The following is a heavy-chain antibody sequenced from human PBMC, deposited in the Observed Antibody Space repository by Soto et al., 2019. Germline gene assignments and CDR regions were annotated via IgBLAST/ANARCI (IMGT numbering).Heavy chain of an antibody. D-gene: IGHD3-22*01. V-gene: IGHV3-33*01. CDR2: IWYDGSNK. J-gene: IGHJ1*01. CDR1: GFTFSSYG. CDR3: AREDASSGHAGTFQH. Sequence: GGSLRLSCAASGFTFSSYGMHWVRQAPGKGLEWVAVIWYDGSNKYYADSVKGRFTISRDNAYNTVHLQLNSLGAEDTALYFCAREDASSGHAGTFQHWGQGTLVTVSS.